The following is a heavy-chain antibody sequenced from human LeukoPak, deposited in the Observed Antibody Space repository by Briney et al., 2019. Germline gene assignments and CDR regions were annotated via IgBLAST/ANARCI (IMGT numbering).Heavy chain of an antibody. CDR1: GYTFTGYY. CDR2: INPNSGGT. Sequence: ASVKVSCKASGYTFTGYYMHWVRQAPGQGLEWMGWINPNSGGTNYAQKFQGRVTTTRDTSISTAYMELSRLRSDDTAVYYCARGRKYTSGYRVTELGSGYSDYWGQGTLVTVSS. CDR3: ARGRKYTSGYRVTELGSGYSDY. V-gene: IGHV1-2*02. D-gene: IGHD5-18*01. J-gene: IGHJ4*02.